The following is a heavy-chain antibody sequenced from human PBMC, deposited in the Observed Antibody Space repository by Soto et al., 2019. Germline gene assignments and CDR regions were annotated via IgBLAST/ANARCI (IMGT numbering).Heavy chain of an antibody. CDR2: ITGSGTST. V-gene: IGHV3-23*01. J-gene: IGHJ6*02. CDR1: GFTFSGYA. CDR3: GKSPDFYYYTMEV. Sequence: RLSCAASGFTFSGYAMTWVRQAPGKGLEWVSSITGSGTSTYYADSVKGRFIISRDNSKNTVSLQMNSLRADDTAVYYCGKSPDFYYYTMEVWGQGTTVTVSS.